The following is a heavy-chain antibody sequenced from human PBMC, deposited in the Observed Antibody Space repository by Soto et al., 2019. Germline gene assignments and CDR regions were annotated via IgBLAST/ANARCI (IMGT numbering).Heavy chain of an antibody. D-gene: IGHD2-2*01. CDR1: GYTFNTYY. V-gene: IGHV1-18*01. CDR3: ASDTSNYFDF. Sequence: ASVKVSWNTSGYTFNTYYISWLRQAPGQGLEWIGWLSTYNGNTNYVPKFQGRITMTTDTSRSTAYMELRSLRSDDTALYFCASDTSNYFDFWGQGTPVTFSS. CDR2: LSTYNGNT. J-gene: IGHJ4*02.